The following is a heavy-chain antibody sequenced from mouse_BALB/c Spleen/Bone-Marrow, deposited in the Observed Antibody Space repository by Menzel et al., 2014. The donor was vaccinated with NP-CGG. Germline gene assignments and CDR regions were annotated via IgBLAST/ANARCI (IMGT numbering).Heavy chain of an antibody. CDR1: GFTFSSFG. V-gene: IGHV5-17*02. CDR2: ISSGSTAI. CDR3: ARGGNWDDFDV. D-gene: IGHD4-1*01. J-gene: IGHJ1*01. Sequence: EVKLMESGGGLVQPRGSRKLSCAASGFTFSSFGMHWVRQAPEKGLEWVAYISSGSTAICYADTVKGRFTISRDNPKNTLFLQMTSLRSEDTAMYYCARGGNWDDFDVWGAGTTVNVSS.